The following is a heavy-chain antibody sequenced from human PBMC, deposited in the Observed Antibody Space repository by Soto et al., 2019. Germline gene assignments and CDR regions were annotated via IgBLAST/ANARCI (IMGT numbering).Heavy chain of an antibody. D-gene: IGHD3-10*01. CDR2: LSGSGSNT. CDR1: GLSLRNYA. Sequence: GGSLRLSCAVSGLSLRNYAISCVRQAPGKGLEWVSALSGSGSNTYYIDSVKGRFTISRDKSKTTLFLQMNNLRAEDTAVYYRAKGGITLVRGSSDYWGQGALVTVSS. V-gene: IGHV3-23*01. J-gene: IGHJ4*02. CDR3: AKGGITLVRGSSDY.